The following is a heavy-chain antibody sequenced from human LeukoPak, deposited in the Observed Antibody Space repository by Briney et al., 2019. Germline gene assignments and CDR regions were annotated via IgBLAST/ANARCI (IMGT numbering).Heavy chain of an antibody. Sequence: GGSLRLSCAASGFTFDDYAMHWVRQAPGKGLEWVSGINWNGDDTGYADSVKGRFTISRDNSKNTLYLQMNSLRAEDTAVYYCARDLEGYDYSGSTMDVWGKGTTVTVSS. V-gene: IGHV3-9*01. CDR2: INWNGDDT. J-gene: IGHJ6*03. D-gene: IGHD4-11*01. CDR3: ARDLEGYDYSGSTMDV. CDR1: GFTFDDYA.